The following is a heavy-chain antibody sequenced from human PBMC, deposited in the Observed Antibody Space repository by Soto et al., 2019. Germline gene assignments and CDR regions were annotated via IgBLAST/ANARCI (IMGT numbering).Heavy chain of an antibody. Sequence: SETLSLTCTVSGGSISSYYWSWIQQPPGKGLEWIGYIYYSGSTNYNPSLKSRVTISVDTSKNQFSLKLSSVTAADTAVYYCARGGGQRYSSGWYDYWGQGTLVTVSS. V-gene: IGHV4-59*01. J-gene: IGHJ4*02. CDR2: IYYSGST. CDR1: GGSISSYY. D-gene: IGHD6-19*01. CDR3: ARGGGQRYSSGWYDY.